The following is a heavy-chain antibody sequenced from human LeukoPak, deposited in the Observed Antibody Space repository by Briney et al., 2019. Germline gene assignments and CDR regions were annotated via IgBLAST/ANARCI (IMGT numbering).Heavy chain of an antibody. J-gene: IGHJ5*02. CDR3: ARGGYYGSGNDFRFDP. D-gene: IGHD3-10*01. V-gene: IGHV4-59*12. CDR2: IHYTGST. CDR1: GGSFSGCY. Sequence: SETLSLTCAVYGGSFSGCYWSWIRQPPGKGLECIGYIHYTGSTNYNPSLKSRVTISVETSKNQFSLKLKSVTAADTAVYYCARGGYYGSGNDFRFDPWGQGTLVTVSS.